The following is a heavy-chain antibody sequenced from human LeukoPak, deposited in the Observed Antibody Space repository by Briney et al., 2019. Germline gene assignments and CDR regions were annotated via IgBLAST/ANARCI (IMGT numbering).Heavy chain of an antibody. CDR3: ARDLGQWLPYYFDY. D-gene: IGHD6-19*01. Sequence: GGSLRLSCAASGFTFSSYSMNWVRQAPGKGLEWVSYISSSSTIYYADSVKGRFTISRDNAKNSLYLQMNSLRAEDTAVYYCARDLGQWLPYYFDYWGQGTLVTVSS. J-gene: IGHJ4*02. CDR2: ISSSSTI. CDR1: GFTFSSYS. V-gene: IGHV3-48*01.